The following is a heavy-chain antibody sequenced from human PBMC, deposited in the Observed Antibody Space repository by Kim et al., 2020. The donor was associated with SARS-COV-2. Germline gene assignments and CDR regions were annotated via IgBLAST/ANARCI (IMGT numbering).Heavy chain of an antibody. Sequence: SPQFQARATITRDTAASTAYMELSSLRSEDTAVYYCARSPDIVATISLDYWGQGTLVTVSS. D-gene: IGHD5-12*01. CDR3: ARSPDIVATISLDY. J-gene: IGHJ4*02. V-gene: IGHV1-3*01.